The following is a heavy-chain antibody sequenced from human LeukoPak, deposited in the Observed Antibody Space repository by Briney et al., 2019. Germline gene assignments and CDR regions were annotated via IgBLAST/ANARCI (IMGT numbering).Heavy chain of an antibody. Sequence: GGSLRLSCAASGFTFSNAWMSWVRQAPGKGPEWVGRIKSKTDGGTTDYAAPVKGRFTISRDDSKNTLYLQMNSLKTEDTAVYYCTTGYCSGGSCYLITPYYFNYWGQGTLVTVSS. J-gene: IGHJ4*02. CDR3: TTGYCSGGSCYLITPYYFNY. CDR2: IKSKTDGGTT. D-gene: IGHD2-15*01. CDR1: GFTFSNAW. V-gene: IGHV3-15*01.